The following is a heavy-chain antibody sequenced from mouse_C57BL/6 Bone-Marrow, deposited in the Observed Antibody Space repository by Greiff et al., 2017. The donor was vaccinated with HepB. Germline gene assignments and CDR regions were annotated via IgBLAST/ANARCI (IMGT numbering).Heavy chain of an antibody. CDR3: ARRGDYPDAMAY. CDR2: ISNGGGST. CDR1: GFTFSDYY. D-gene: IGHD2-4*01. V-gene: IGHV5-12*01. Sequence: EVQLVESGGGLVQPGGSLKLSCAASGFTFSDYYMYWVRQTPEKRLEWVAYISNGGGSTYYPDTVKGRFTISRDNAKNTLYLQMSRLKSEDTAMYYCARRGDYPDAMAYWGQGTSVTVSS. J-gene: IGHJ4*01.